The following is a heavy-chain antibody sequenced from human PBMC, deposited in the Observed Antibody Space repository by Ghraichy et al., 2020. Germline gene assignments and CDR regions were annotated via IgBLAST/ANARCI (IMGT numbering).Heavy chain of an antibody. J-gene: IGHJ5*02. CDR2: IKQDGSET. D-gene: IGHD6-19*01. CDR3: TGLGLSGWSNWFDP. V-gene: IGHV3-7*03. CDR1: GFTFSSSW. Sequence: GGSLRLSCAASGFTFSSSWMSWVRQAPGKGLEWVANIKQDGSETYYLDSVKGRFTVSRDNARNSLFLQMNSLGAEDTAIYFCTGLGLSGWSNWFDPWGQGTLVTVSS.